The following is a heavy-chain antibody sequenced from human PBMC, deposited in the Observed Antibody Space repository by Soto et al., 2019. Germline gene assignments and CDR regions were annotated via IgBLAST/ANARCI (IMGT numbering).Heavy chain of an antibody. J-gene: IGHJ6*03. CDR2: IKQDGSEK. CDR3: ARAFRYYYGSGSYSKYYYYYMDV. Sequence: GGSLRLSCAASGFTFSSYWMSWVRQAPGKGLEWVANIKQDGSEKYYVDSVKGRFTISRANAKNSLYLQMNSLRAEDTAVYYCARAFRYYYGSGSYSKYYYYYMDVWGKGTTVTVSS. CDR1: GFTFSSYW. V-gene: IGHV3-7*01. D-gene: IGHD3-10*01.